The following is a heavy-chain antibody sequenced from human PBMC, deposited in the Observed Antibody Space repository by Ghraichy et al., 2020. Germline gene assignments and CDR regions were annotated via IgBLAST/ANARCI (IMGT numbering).Heavy chain of an antibody. CDR1: GGSISSYY. Sequence: SETLSLTCTVSGGSISSYYWSWIRQPPGKGLEWIGYIYYSGSTNYNPSLKSRVTISIDTSKNQFSLKLSSVTAADTAVYYCARLPRSDFWSGYSHFDYWGQGTLVTVSS. V-gene: IGHV4-59*01. D-gene: IGHD3-3*01. J-gene: IGHJ4*02. CDR2: IYYSGST. CDR3: ARLPRSDFWSGYSHFDY.